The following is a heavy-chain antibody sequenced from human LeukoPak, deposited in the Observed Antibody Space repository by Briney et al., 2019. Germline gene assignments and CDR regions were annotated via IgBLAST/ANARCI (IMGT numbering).Heavy chain of an antibody. CDR2: IYYSGST. CDR1: GGSISSHY. Sequence: PSETLSPTCTVSGGSISSHYWSWIRQPPGKGLEWIGYIYYSGSTNYNPSLKSRVTISVDTSKNQFSLKLSSVTAADTAVYYCARDLRGDRYFDYWGQGTLVTVSS. V-gene: IGHV4-59*11. D-gene: IGHD3-16*01. CDR3: ARDLRGDRYFDY. J-gene: IGHJ4*02.